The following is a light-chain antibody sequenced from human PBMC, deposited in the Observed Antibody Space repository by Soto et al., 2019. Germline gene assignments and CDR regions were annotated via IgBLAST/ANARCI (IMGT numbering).Light chain of an antibody. CDR1: QPISSW. J-gene: IGKJ1*01. Sequence: DIQMTQSPPTLSASVGDRVTITCRASQPISSWLAWYHQKPGKAPKLLIYDASNLESGVPSRFSGSGSGTEFTLTISSLQRDDFGIYYCQQYSRLWSFGQGTKVDIK. CDR2: DAS. V-gene: IGKV1-5*01. CDR3: QQYSRLWS.